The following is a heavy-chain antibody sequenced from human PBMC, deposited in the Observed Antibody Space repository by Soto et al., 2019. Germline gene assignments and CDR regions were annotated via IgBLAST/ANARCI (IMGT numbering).Heavy chain of an antibody. CDR2: ISSSSSFI. J-gene: IGHJ4*02. V-gene: IGHV3-21*01. D-gene: IGHD6-6*01. CDR3: ARALDSGLAARRGIDY. CDR1: GFTFSTFS. Sequence: GGSLRLSCAASGFTFSTFSMNWVRQAPGKGLEWVSSISSSSSFIHYADSVKGRFTISRDNAKNSLYLQMNSLRAEDTAVFYCARALDSGLAARRGIDYWGQGTLVTVSS.